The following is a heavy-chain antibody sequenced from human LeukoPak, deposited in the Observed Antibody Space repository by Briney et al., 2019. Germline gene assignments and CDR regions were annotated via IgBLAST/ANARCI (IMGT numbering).Heavy chain of an antibody. V-gene: IGHV3-23*01. CDR2: ITGYGAT. Sequence: PGGSLRLSCAASGFTFSNFAMMWVRQAPGTGLQWVSTITGYGATFYADSVRGRFTIFRDTSMNTLFLQMNSLGAADTAVYYCVKGAAAGKVDWFDPWGQGTLVTVSS. D-gene: IGHD6-13*01. J-gene: IGHJ5*02. CDR1: GFTFSNFA. CDR3: VKGAAAGKVDWFDP.